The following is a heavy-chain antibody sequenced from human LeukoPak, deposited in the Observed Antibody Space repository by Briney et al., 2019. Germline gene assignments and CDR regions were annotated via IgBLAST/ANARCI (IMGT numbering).Heavy chain of an antibody. CDR3: ARTLVWGWLQASDY. CDR1: GYTFTSYG. CDR2: ISAYNGNT. V-gene: IGHV1-18*01. Sequence: RASVKVSCKASGYTFTSYGISRVRQAPGQGLEWMGWISAYNGNTNYAQKLQGRVTMTTDTSTSTAYMELRSLRSDDTAVYYCARTLVWGWLQASDYWGQGTLVTVSS. J-gene: IGHJ4*02. D-gene: IGHD5-24*01.